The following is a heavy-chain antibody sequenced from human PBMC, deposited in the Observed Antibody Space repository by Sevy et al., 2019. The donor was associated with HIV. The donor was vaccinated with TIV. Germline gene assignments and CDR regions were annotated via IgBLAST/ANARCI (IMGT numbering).Heavy chain of an antibody. Sequence: GGSLRLSCAASGFTFSSYSMNWVRQAPGKGLEWVSSISSSSSYIYYADSVKGRFTISRDNAKNSLYLQMNSLRAEETAVYYCARDQASDYDFWSGYFPFYYYYGMDVWGQGTTVTVSS. D-gene: IGHD3-3*01. J-gene: IGHJ6*02. CDR3: ARDQASDYDFWSGYFPFYYYYGMDV. V-gene: IGHV3-21*01. CDR2: ISSSSSYI. CDR1: GFTFSSYS.